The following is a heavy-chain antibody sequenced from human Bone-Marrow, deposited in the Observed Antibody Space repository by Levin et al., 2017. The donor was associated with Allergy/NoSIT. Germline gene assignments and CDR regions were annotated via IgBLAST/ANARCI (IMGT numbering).Heavy chain of an antibody. CDR1: GFTFDDYA. V-gene: IGHV3-9*01. Sequence: SGFTFDDYAMHWVRQAPGKGLEWVSGISWNGDLKFYADSVKDRFTISRDNANASLSLHLHALTIDDTAFSFCVKSYSSSGAGRFDAWGQGTLVAVSS. D-gene: IGHD6-25*01. J-gene: IGHJ5*02. CDR2: ISWNGDLK. CDR3: VKSYSSSGAGRFDA.